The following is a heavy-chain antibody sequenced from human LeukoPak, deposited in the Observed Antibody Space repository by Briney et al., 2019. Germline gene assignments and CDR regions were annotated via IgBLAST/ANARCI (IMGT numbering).Heavy chain of an antibody. CDR1: GFTFSSYA. V-gene: IGHV3-23*01. Sequence: GGSLRLSCAASGFTFSSYAMSWVRQAPGKGLEWVSAISGSGGSTYYADSVRGRFTISRDNSKNTLSLQTNSLRAEDTAVYYCAKQRSEVVVAATNYWGQGTLVTVSS. D-gene: IGHD2-15*01. J-gene: IGHJ4*02. CDR2: ISGSGGST. CDR3: AKQRSEVVVAATNY.